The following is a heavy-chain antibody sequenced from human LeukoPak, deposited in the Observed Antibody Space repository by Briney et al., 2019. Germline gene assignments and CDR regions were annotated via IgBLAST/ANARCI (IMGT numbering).Heavy chain of an antibody. CDR1: GYTFSDHH. J-gene: IGHJ4*02. Sequence: ASVKVSCKASGYTFSDHHIHWVQQAPGKGLEWMGRVDPEDGEVIYAGKFQGRVTMTADTSIDTAYMEVTSLSFEDPAIYYCAEGLGYGKYWGQGTLVTVSS. CDR3: AEGLGYGKY. CDR2: VDPEDGEV. V-gene: IGHV1-69-2*01. D-gene: IGHD5-12*01.